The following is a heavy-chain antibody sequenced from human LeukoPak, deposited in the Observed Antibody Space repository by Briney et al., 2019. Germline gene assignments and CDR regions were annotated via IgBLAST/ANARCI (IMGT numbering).Heavy chain of an antibody. CDR1: GGSISSGGYS. J-gene: IGHJ5*02. Sequence: SQTLSLTCAVSGGSISSGGYSWSRIRQPPGKGLEWIGYIYHSGSTYYNPSLKSRVTISVDRSKNQFSLKLSSVTAADAAVYYCARDRSGYYYGGWFDPWGQGTLVTVSS. CDR3: ARDRSGYYYGGWFDP. V-gene: IGHV4-30-2*01. CDR2: IYHSGST. D-gene: IGHD3-22*01.